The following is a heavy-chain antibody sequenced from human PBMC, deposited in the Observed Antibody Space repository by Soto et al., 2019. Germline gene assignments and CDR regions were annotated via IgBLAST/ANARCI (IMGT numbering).Heavy chain of an antibody. CDR1: GFTCSNAW. CDR3: SLRKEARPILRYFDWVPSYYYGMDV. D-gene: IGHD3-9*01. CDR2: IKSKTDGGTT. V-gene: IGHV3-15*01. J-gene: IGHJ6*02. Sequence: SGGPLRLSCAASGFTCSNAWMSWIRKAPGKGLEWVGRIKSKTDGGTTDYAAPVKGRFTISRDDSKNTLYLQMNSLKTEDTAVYYCSLRKEARPILRYFDWVPSYYYGMDVWGQGTTVTVSS.